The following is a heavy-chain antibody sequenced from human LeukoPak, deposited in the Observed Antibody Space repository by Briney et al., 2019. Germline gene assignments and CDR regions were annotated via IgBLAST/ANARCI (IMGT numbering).Heavy chain of an antibody. Sequence: SETLSLTCAVYGGSFSGYYWSWIRQLPGKGLEWIGEINHSGSTNYNPSLKSRVTISVDTSKNQFSLKLSSVTAADTAVYYCASMDLTGLDYWGQGTLVTVSS. CDR2: INHSGST. D-gene: IGHD3-9*01. CDR1: GGSFSGYY. CDR3: ASMDLTGLDY. J-gene: IGHJ4*02. V-gene: IGHV4-34*01.